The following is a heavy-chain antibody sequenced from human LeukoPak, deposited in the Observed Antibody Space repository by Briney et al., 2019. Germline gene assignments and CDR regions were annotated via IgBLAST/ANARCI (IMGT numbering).Heavy chain of an antibody. D-gene: IGHD1-26*01. CDR1: GFSFSSYS. V-gene: IGHV3-48*01. Sequence: PGGSLRLSCAASGFSFSSYSMKWVRQAPGKGLEWGSYISSSSTIKYYADSVKGRFTVSRDNAKNSLYLQMNSLRAEDTAVYYCAGTDSGSYSRWFDYWGQGTLVTVSS. CDR2: ISSSSTIK. CDR3: AGTDSGSYSRWFDY. J-gene: IGHJ4*02.